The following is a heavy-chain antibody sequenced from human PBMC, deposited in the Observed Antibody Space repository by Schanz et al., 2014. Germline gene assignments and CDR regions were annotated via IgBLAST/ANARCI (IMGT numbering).Heavy chain of an antibody. CDR1: GFTFSSYA. CDR3: AKQIHYDILTVTRN. D-gene: IGHD3-9*01. J-gene: IGHJ4*02. V-gene: IGHV3-23*04. Sequence: VQLVESGGGVVQFGRSLRLPCVASGFTFSSYAMSWVRQAPGKGLEWVSALSGSGGSTYYADSVKGRFTISRDNSKNTLYLQMNSLRAEDTAVYYCAKQIHYDILTVTRNWGQGTLVTVSS. CDR2: LSGSGGST.